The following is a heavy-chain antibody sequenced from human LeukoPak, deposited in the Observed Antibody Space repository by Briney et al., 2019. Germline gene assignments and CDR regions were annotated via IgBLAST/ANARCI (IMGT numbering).Heavy chain of an antibody. V-gene: IGHV3-7*01. Sequence: GGSLRLSCAVSGFTFNRCWMNWVRQAPGKGLEWVAHINPDGRDTYYVDSVKGRFTISGDNAKNSLYLQMNSLRAEDTAVYYCAAPWCSSTSCYVNYYGMDVWGQGTTVTVSS. D-gene: IGHD2-2*01. J-gene: IGHJ6*02. CDR1: GFTFNRCW. CDR3: AAPWCSSTSCYVNYYGMDV. CDR2: INPDGRDT.